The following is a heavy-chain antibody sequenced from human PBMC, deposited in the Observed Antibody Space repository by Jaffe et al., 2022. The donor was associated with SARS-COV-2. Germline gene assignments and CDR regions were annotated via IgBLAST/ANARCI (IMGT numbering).Heavy chain of an antibody. CDR3: ATHGKYNWNYDY. D-gene: IGHD1-7*01. Sequence: QVQLVQSGAEVKKPGSSVKVSCSVSGGTFTSYSVSWVRQAPGQGLEWMGRIIPILDITTSVQKFQGRVTITADKSTSTAYMEVSSLRSEDTAMYYCATHGKYNWNYDYWGQGTLVTVSS. J-gene: IGHJ4*02. CDR1: GGTFTSYS. V-gene: IGHV1-69*02. CDR2: IIPILDIT.